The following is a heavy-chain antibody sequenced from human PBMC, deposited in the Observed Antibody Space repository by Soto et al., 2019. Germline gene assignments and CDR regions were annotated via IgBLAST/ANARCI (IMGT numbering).Heavy chain of an antibody. CDR2: IWYDGSNK. CDR1: GFTFSSYG. J-gene: IGHJ6*02. CDR3: ARCFISAFGDPCYGMDV. Sequence: GGSLRLSCAASGFTFSSYGMHWVRQAPGKGLEWVAVIWYDGSNKYYADSVKGRFTISRDNSENTLYLQMNSLRAEDTAVYYCARCFISAFGDPCYGMDVWGQGTTVTVSS. D-gene: IGHD3-10*01. V-gene: IGHV3-33*01.